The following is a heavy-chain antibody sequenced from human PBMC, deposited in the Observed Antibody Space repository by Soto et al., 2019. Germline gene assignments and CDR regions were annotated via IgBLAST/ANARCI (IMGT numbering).Heavy chain of an antibody. CDR2: IYSGGST. Sequence: EVQLVESGGGLVQPGGSLRLSCAASGFTVSSNYMSWVRQAPGKGLEWVSVIYSGGSTYYADSVKGRFTISRDNSKNTLYLQMNSLRAEDTAVYYCARVEDSSSWYVGPGWFDPWGQGTLVTVSS. J-gene: IGHJ5*02. V-gene: IGHV3-66*01. CDR1: GFTVSSNY. D-gene: IGHD6-13*01. CDR3: ARVEDSSSWYVGPGWFDP.